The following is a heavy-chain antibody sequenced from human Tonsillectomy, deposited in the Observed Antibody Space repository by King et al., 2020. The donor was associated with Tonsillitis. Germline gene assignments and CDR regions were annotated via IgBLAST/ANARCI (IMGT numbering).Heavy chain of an antibody. J-gene: IGHJ4*02. V-gene: IGHV4-39*01. Sequence: QLQESGPGLVRPSETLSLTCTVSGDSISSSSYFWGWIRQSPERGLEWIGSVYYTGSTYYNPSLESRVTLLVDTSKNRFSLNLTSVTAADTAVYFCARFQLGTADYWGQGTLVTVSS. D-gene: IGHD1-1*01. CDR2: VYYTGST. CDR1: GDSISSSSYF. CDR3: ARFQLGTADY.